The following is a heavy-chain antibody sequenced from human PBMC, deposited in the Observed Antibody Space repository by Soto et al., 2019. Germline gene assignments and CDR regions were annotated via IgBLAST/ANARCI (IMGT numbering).Heavy chain of an antibody. J-gene: IGHJ6*02. CDR1: GATFRSYA. Sequence: GAAVKVSCKESGATFRSYAISWVRQAPGQGLEWMGGIIPIFGTANYAQKFQGRVTITADESTSTAYMELSSLRSEDTAVYYCARDFQYCSGGRCYLGHYFYGMDVWREGPSVTVS. CDR3: ARDFQYCSGGRCYLGHYFYGMDV. V-gene: IGHV1-69*13. D-gene: IGHD2-15*01. CDR2: IIPIFGTA.